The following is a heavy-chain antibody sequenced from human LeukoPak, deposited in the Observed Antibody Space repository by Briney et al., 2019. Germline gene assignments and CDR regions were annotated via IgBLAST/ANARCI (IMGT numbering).Heavy chain of an antibody. CDR3: AKDKQWLVHAY. Sequence: GGSLRLSCAAAGFTFNTYAMSWVRQALGKGLEWVSSISGSGGGTYYGDSVKGRFTISRDNSKSTLYLQMNSLRAEDTAVYYCAKDKQWLVHAYWGQGTLVTVSS. J-gene: IGHJ4*02. CDR1: GFTFNTYA. D-gene: IGHD6-19*01. CDR2: ISGSGGGT. V-gene: IGHV3-23*01.